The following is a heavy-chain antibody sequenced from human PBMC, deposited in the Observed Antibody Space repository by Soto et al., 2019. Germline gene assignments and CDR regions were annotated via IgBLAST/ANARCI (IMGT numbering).Heavy chain of an antibody. CDR1: GFTFSSYW. J-gene: IGHJ6*03. CDR3: TRDPSYYYYYMDV. Sequence: EVQVVESGGGLVQPGGSLRLSCAASGFTFSSYWMSWVHQAPGKGLEWVANIKRDGSEKNYVDSVKGRFTISRDNAKNSLYLQMNSLRAEDTAVYYCTRDPSYYYYYMDVWGKGTTAIVSS. CDR2: IKRDGSEK. V-gene: IGHV3-7*01.